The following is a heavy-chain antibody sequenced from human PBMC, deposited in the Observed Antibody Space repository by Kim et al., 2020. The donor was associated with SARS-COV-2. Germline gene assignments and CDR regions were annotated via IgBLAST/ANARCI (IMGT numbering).Heavy chain of an antibody. J-gene: IGHJ4*02. D-gene: IGHD3-10*01. CDR3: AKDRGITMVRGVIIY. Sequence: DAVTGRSTIARENAKKTLYLQMNSLRDEDTAVYYCAKDRGITMVRGVIIYWGQGTLVTVSS. V-gene: IGHV3-23*01.